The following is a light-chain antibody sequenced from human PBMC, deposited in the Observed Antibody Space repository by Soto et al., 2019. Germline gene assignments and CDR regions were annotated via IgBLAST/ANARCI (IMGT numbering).Light chain of an antibody. CDR3: QQANSFPIT. CDR1: QDISSW. CDR2: ATS. Sequence: DILMTQSPSSVSASVGDRVTIACRASQDISSWLAWYQQTPGRVPKLLIYATSKLQPGVPTRFSGSGSGTNFTLTISSLHPADFATYYCQQANSFPITFGQGTRLDI. V-gene: IGKV1-12*01. J-gene: IGKJ5*01.